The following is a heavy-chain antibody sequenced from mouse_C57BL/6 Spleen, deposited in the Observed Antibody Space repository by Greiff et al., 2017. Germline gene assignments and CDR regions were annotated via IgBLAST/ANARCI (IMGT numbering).Heavy chain of an antibody. CDR1: GYAFSSYW. Sequence: VQLQQSGAELVKPGASVKISCKASGYAFSSYWMNWVKQRPGKGLEWIGQIYPGDGDTNYNGKFKGKATLTADKSSSTAYMQLSSLTSEDSAVYFCARDYYGSSLYAMDYWGQGTSVTVSS. J-gene: IGHJ4*01. D-gene: IGHD1-1*01. V-gene: IGHV1-80*01. CDR3: ARDYYGSSLYAMDY. CDR2: IYPGDGDT.